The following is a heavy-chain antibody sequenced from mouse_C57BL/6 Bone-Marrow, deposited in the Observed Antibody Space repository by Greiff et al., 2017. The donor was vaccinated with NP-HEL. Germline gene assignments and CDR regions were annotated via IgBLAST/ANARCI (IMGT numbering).Heavy chain of an antibody. D-gene: IGHD2-4*01. CDR1: GYSFTSYY. Sequence: VQLQQSGPELVKPGASVKISCKASGYSFTSYYMNWVKQSPERSLEWIGEINPSSGGTTYNEKFKTKATLTVDKSSSTAYMQLKSLTSEDSAVYYGARRVYDDCDFWFAYWGQGTLVTVSA. CDR3: ARRVYDDCDFWFAY. V-gene: IGHV1-42*01. CDR2: INPSSGGT. J-gene: IGHJ3*01.